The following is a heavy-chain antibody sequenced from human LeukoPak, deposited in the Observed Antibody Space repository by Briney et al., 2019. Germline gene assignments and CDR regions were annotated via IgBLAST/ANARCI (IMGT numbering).Heavy chain of an antibody. CDR3: ASWGHYDSSGPIQI. Sequence: GASVKVSCKASGYTFTSYYMHWVRQAPGQGLEWMGWINPNSGGTNYAQKFQGRVTMTRDTSISTAYMELSRLRSDDTAVYYCASWGHYDSSGPIQIWGQGTLVTVSS. D-gene: IGHD3-22*01. CDR2: INPNSGGT. CDR1: GYTFTSYY. J-gene: IGHJ4*02. V-gene: IGHV1-2*02.